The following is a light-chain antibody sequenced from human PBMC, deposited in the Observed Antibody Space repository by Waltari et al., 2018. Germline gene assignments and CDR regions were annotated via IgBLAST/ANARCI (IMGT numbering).Light chain of an antibody. CDR2: SVR. CDR1: TIGIKR. J-gene: IGLJ2*01. V-gene: IGLV3-21*04. CDR3: QVWDGSSDHRV. Sequence: SYVLTQPPSVSVAPGQTARISCAGNTIGIKRVHWSQQKPGPAPALVIHSVRARPSGIPGRFSGANSGNTATLTISRVEVGDEAAYYCQVWDGSSDHRVFGGGTKLTVL.